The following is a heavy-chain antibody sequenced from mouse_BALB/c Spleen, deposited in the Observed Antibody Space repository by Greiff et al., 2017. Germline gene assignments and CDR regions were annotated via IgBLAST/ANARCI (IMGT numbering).Heavy chain of an antibody. V-gene: IGHV1-9*01. D-gene: IGHD1-2*01. CDR1: GYTFSSYW. Sequence: QVQLKQSGAELMKPGASVKISCKATGYTFSSYWIEWVKQRPGHGLEWIGEILPGSGSTNYNEKFKGKATFTADTSSNTAYMQLSSLTSEDSAVYYCARTITTAGWFAYWGQGTLVTVSA. J-gene: IGHJ3*01. CDR3: ARTITTAGWFAY. CDR2: ILPGSGST.